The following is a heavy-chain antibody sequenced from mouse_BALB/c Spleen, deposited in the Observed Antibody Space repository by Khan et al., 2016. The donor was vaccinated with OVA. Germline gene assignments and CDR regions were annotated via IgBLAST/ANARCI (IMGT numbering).Heavy chain of an antibody. CDR3: ARDGSRYNYAMDY. V-gene: IGHV3-2*02. CDR2: INYSGGT. Sequence: EVKLEESGPGLVKPSQSLSLTCTVTGYSITSDYAWNWIRQFPGNKLEWMGYINYSGGTNYNPALKSRISITRDTSKNQFFLQLNSVTTADTATYYCARDGSRYNYAMDYWGQGTSVTVSS. J-gene: IGHJ4*01. D-gene: IGHD2-3*01. CDR1: GYSITSDYA.